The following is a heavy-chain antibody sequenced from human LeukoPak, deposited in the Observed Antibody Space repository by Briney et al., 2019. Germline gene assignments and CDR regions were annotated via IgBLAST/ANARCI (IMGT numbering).Heavy chain of an antibody. CDR3: ARGVGYCSSTSCRTSNYYFDY. V-gene: IGHV3-74*01. CDR2: INSDGSWT. Sequence: GGSLRLSCAASGNYWMHWVRQAPGKGLVWVSHINSDGSWTSYADSVKGRFTISKDNAKNTVYLQMNSLRAEDTAVYYCARGVGYCSSTSCRTSNYYFDYWGQGTLVTVSS. J-gene: IGHJ4*02. D-gene: IGHD2-2*01. CDR1: GNYW.